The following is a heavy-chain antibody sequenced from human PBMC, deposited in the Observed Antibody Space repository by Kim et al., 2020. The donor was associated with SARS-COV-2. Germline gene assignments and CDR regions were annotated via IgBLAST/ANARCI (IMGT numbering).Heavy chain of an antibody. CDR2: INFYT. V-gene: IGHV1-18*04. CDR3: ARDRGYNPDDFDI. D-gene: IGHD3-22*01. J-gene: IGHJ3*02. Sequence: ASVKVSCKASGYTFTTYGISWVRRAPGQGLEWMGWINFYTRYAQKFQDRVTMTRDTSTSTAYMELRSLRSDDTAVYYCARDRGYNPDDFDIWGQGTMVTVSS. CDR1: GYTFTTYG.